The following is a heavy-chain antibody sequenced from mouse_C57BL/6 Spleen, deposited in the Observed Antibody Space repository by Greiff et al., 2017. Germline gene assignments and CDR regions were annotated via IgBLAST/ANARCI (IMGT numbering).Heavy chain of an antibody. CDR2: ISSGSSTI. CDR3: ARTGTVDWYFDV. J-gene: IGHJ1*03. V-gene: IGHV5-17*01. CDR1: GFTFSDYG. Sequence: EVKVVESGGGLVKPGGSLKLSCAASGFTFSDYGMHWVRQAPEKGLEWVAYISSGSSTIYYADTVKGRFTISRDNAKNTLFLQMTSLRSEDTAMYYCARTGTVDWYFDVWGTGTTVTVSS. D-gene: IGHD1-1*01.